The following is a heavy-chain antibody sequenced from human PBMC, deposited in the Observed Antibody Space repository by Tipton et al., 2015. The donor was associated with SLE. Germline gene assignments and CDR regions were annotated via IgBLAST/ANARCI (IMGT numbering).Heavy chain of an antibody. J-gene: IGHJ3*02. Sequence: TLSLTCTVSGGSISSHYWSWIRQPPGKGLEWIGYIYYSGSTNNNPSLQSGVTISVDTSKNQFSLKLSSVTAADTAVYYCARDTYYYDSSGYADAFDIWGQGTMVTVSS. V-gene: IGHV4-59*11. CDR1: GGSISSHY. CDR2: IYYSGST. CDR3: ARDTYYYDSSGYADAFDI. D-gene: IGHD3-22*01.